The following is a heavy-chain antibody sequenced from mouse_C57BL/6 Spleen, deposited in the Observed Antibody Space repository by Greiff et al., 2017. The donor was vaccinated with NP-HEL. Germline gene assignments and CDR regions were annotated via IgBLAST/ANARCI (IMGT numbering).Heavy chain of an antibody. D-gene: IGHD1-1*01. J-gene: IGHJ4*01. Sequence: EVQLQQSGPELVKPGASVKIPCKASGYTFTDYNMDWVKQSHGKSLEWIGDINPNNGGTIYNQKFKGKATLTVDKSSSTAYMELRSLTSEDTAVYYCARENYYGSRRMDYWGQGTSVTVSS. V-gene: IGHV1-18*01. CDR3: ARENYYGSRRMDY. CDR1: GYTFTDYN. CDR2: INPNNGGT.